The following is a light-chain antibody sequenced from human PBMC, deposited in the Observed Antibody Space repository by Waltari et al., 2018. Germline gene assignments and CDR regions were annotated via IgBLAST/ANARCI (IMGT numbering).Light chain of an antibody. Sequence: QSVLTQPPSVSAAPGQRVTISCSGGSSNIGNNYVSWYRQFPGTAPKLPIYENTGGPSGIPGRFSGSKSGTSATLDITGLQAGDEADYYCGTWDSSLSGAVFGGGTHLTVL. CDR1: SSNIGNNY. CDR3: GTWDSSLSGAV. V-gene: IGLV1-51*02. J-gene: IGLJ7*01. CDR2: ENT.